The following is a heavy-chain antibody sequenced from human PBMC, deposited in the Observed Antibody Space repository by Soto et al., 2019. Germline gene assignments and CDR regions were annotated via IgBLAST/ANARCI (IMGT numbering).Heavy chain of an antibody. CDR3: TKILGYCSSSSCSNAFYYYYGMDV. CDR1: GFTFNNYG. J-gene: IGHJ6*02. Sequence: PGGSLRLSCAASGFTFNNYGMHWVRQAPGKGLEWVAVISYDGGNRYYADSVKGRFTISRDNPKNTLYLQMNSLRAEDTAVYYCTKILGYCSSSSCSNAFYYYYGMDVWGQGTTVTVSS. CDR2: ISYDGGNR. V-gene: IGHV3-30*18. D-gene: IGHD2-2*01.